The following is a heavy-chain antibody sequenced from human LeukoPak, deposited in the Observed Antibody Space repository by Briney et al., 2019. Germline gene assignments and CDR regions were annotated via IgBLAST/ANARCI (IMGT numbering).Heavy chain of an antibody. CDR2: ISAGGTTT. CDR1: GSTFNKNA. Sequence: GGSLRLSCVASGSTFNKNAMTWVRQAPGKGLEWVSGISAGGTTTYYVDAVSGRFTISRDNSNNTLYLQMNSLRVEDTAVYYCAKGGPYSRGYPYDSWGQGTLVTVSS. D-gene: IGHD3-16*01. J-gene: IGHJ4*02. V-gene: IGHV3-23*01. CDR3: AKGGPYSRGYPYDS.